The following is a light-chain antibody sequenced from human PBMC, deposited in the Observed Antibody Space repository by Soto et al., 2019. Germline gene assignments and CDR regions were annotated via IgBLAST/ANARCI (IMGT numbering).Light chain of an antibody. J-gene: IGLJ2*01. V-gene: IGLV2-8*01. CDR3: SSYAGSDNMI. CDR2: DVS. CDR1: SSDVGGYEH. Sequence: QSAVTQPPSASGSPGQSVTLSCTGSSSDVGGYEHVSWYQQHPGRVPKPLIYDVSKRLSGVPDRFSGSKSGNTASLTVSGLQAEDEADYYCSSYAGSDNMIFGGGTKLTVL.